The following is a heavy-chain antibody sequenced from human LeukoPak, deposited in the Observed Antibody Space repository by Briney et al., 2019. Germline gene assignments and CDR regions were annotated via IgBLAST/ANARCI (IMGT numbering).Heavy chain of an antibody. Sequence: GGSLRLSCAASGFTFTSYSMNWVRQAPGKGLEWVSSISSSSSYIYYADSVKGRFTISRDNAKNSLYLQMNSLRAEDTAVYYCARVVGGYLDYWGQGTLVTVSS. J-gene: IGHJ4*02. V-gene: IGHV3-21*01. CDR1: GFTFTSYS. D-gene: IGHD3-22*01. CDR2: ISSSSSYI. CDR3: ARVVGGYLDY.